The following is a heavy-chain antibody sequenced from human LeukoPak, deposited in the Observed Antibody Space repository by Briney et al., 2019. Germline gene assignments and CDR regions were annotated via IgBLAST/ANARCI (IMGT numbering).Heavy chain of an antibody. Sequence: PGGSLRLSCAASGFTFSSYAMSWVRQAPGKGLEWVSAISGSGGSTYYADSVKGRFTISRDNSKNTLYLQMNSLRAEDTAVYYCASFTYDFWSGSEYYFDYWGQGTLVTVSS. CDR3: ASFTYDFWSGSEYYFDY. CDR1: GFTFSSYA. D-gene: IGHD3-3*01. V-gene: IGHV3-23*01. CDR2: ISGSGGST. J-gene: IGHJ4*02.